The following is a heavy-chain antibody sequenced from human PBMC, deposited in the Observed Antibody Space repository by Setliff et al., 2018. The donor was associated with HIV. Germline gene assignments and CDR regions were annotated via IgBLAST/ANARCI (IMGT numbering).Heavy chain of an antibody. D-gene: IGHD3-22*01. CDR1: GASISIGSYY. J-gene: IGHJ4*02. CDR2: IYTSGST. CDR3: ARGYYASSGTFDY. Sequence: SETLSLPCTVSGASISIGSYYWSWIRQPAGKGLEWIGRIYTSGSTNYNPSLKSRVTISVDTSQNQFSLKLSSVTAADTAVYYCARGYYASSGTFDYWSQGTLVTGSS. V-gene: IGHV4-61*02.